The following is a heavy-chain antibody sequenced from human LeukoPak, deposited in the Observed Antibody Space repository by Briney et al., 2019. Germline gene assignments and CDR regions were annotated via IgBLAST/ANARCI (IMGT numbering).Heavy chain of an antibody. CDR2: IYYSGST. V-gene: IGHV4-59*01. CDR3: ARGYCSGGSRHDAFDI. CDR1: GGSISSYY. Sequence: SETLSLTCTVSGGSISSYYWSWIRQPPGKGLEWIGYIYYSGSTNYNPSLKSRVTISVDTSKNQSSLKLSSVTAADTAVYYCARGYCSGGSRHDAFDIWGQGTMVTVSS. D-gene: IGHD2-15*01. J-gene: IGHJ3*02.